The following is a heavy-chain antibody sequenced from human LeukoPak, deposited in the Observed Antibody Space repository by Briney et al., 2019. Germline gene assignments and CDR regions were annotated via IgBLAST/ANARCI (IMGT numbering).Heavy chain of an antibody. CDR3: ATNGWYCLDH. D-gene: IGHD6-19*01. V-gene: IGHV4-4*02. CDR2: IYHSGST. CDR1: GFTFGDYA. J-gene: IGHJ1*01. Sequence: PGGSLRLSCSASGFTFGDYAMSWVRQAPGKGLEWIGEIYHSGSTNYNPSLQSRVTISVDKSNNHFSLRLTSVTAADTAVYYCATNGWYCLDHWGQGALVTVSS.